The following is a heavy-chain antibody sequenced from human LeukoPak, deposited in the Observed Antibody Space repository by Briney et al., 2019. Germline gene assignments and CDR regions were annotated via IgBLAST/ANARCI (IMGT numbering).Heavy chain of an antibody. V-gene: IGHV4-4*07. CDR1: GGSISSYY. D-gene: IGHD3-22*01. CDR3: ARVYSRSIVVVQRGKYYFDY. Sequence: SETLSLTCTVSGGSISSYYWSWIRQPAGKGLEWIGRIQISGSTNYNPSLKSRVTMSVDTSKNQFSLKLSSVTAADTAVYYCARVYSRSIVVVQRGKYYFDYWGQGTRVTVSS. J-gene: IGHJ4*02. CDR2: IQISGST.